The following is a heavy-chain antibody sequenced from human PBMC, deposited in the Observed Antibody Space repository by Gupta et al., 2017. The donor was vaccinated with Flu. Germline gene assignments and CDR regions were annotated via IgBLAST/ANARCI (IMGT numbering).Heavy chain of an antibody. D-gene: IGHD6-6*01. CDR1: GFTFSSYG. Sequence: QVQLVESGGGVVQPGRSLRLSCAASGFTFSSYGMHWVRQAPGKGLEWVAVIWYDGSNKYYADSVKGRFTISRDNSKNTLYLQMNSLRAEDTAVYYCAREPMAARPWYYYYYGMDVWGQGTTVTVSS. CDR2: IWYDGSNK. J-gene: IGHJ6*02. CDR3: AREPMAARPWYYYYYGMDV. V-gene: IGHV3-33*01.